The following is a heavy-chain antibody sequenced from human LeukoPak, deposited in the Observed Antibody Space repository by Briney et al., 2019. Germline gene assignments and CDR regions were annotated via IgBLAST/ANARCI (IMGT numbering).Heavy chain of an antibody. J-gene: IGHJ1*01. V-gene: IGHV4-39*01. Sequence: SETLSLTCTVSGGSISSSSYYWGWIRQRPGKGLEWIGSIYYSGSTYYNPSLKSRVTISVDTSKNQFSLKLSSVTAADTAVYYCAANLRGYSYGPRGEYFPHWGQGTLVTVSS. CDR1: GGSISSSSYY. D-gene: IGHD5-18*01. CDR3: AANLRGYSYGPRGEYFPH. CDR2: IYYSGST.